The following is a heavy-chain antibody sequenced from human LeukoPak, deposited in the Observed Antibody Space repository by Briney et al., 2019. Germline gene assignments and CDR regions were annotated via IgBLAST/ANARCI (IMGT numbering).Heavy chain of an antibody. CDR2: IIPIFGAT. CDR1: GGTVSSYV. D-gene: IGHD6-13*01. V-gene: IGHV1-69*01. CDR3: ARGRYSSSWTTYYYYYMDV. J-gene: IGHJ6*03. Sequence: RWASVKVSCKASGGTVSSYVISWVRQAPGQGLEWMGGIIPIFGATNYAQKFQGRVTITADESTSTAYMELSSLRSEDTAVYYCARGRYSSSWTTYYYYYMDVWGKGTTVTISS.